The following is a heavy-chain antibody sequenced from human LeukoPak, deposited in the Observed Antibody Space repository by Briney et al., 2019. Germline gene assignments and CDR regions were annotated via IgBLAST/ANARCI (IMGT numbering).Heavy chain of an antibody. CDR1: GGSINSGTYY. J-gene: IGHJ4*02. Sequence: PSQTLSLTCTVSGGSINSGTYYWSWIRQPAGKGLEWIGRIYTSGSTNYNPSLKSRVTISVDTSKNQFSLKLSSVTAADTAVYYCARVWGRDPTGIVDYWGQGTLVTVSS. CDR2: IYTSGST. CDR3: ARVWGRDPTGIVDY. V-gene: IGHV4-61*02. D-gene: IGHD5-24*01.